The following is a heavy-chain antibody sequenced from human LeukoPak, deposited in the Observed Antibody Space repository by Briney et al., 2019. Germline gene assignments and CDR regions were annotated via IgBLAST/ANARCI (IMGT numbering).Heavy chain of an antibody. J-gene: IGHJ4*02. Sequence: SETLSLTCTVSGGSISSYYWSWIRQPPGEGLEWIGYIYYSGSTNYNPSLKSRVTISVDTSKNQFSLKLSSVTAADTAVYYCARVGSSAGRVDYWGQGTLVTVSS. V-gene: IGHV4-59*01. CDR1: GGSISSYY. CDR2: IYYSGST. CDR3: ARVGSSAGRVDY. D-gene: IGHD6-6*01.